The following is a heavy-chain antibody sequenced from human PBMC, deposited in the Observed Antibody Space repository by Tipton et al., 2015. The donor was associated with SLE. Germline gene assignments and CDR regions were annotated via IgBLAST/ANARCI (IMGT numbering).Heavy chain of an antibody. CDR3: AREGGGSRGVAFDI. CDR1: GGSISSGGYS. Sequence: TLFLTCAVSGGSISSGGYSWSWIRQPPGKGLEWIGYIYHSGSTYYNPSLKSRVTISVDRSKNQFSLKLSSVTAADTAVYYCAREGGGSRGVAFDIWGQGTMVTVSS. V-gene: IGHV4-30-2*01. CDR2: IYHSGST. J-gene: IGHJ3*02. D-gene: IGHD2-15*01.